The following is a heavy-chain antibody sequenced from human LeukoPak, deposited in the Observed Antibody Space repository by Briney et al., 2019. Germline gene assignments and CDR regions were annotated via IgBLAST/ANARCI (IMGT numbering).Heavy chain of an antibody. J-gene: IGHJ5*02. V-gene: IGHV3-74*01. Sequence: GGSLRLSCAASGLTFSSDWMHWVRQVPGKGLVWVSRINSDASTINYADSVKGRFTISRDNAKKTLYLQMNGLRDEDTAIYYCTRDLRNKGLDPWGQGTLVTVSS. CDR3: TRDLRNKGLDP. CDR1: GLTFSSDW. D-gene: IGHD2/OR15-2a*01. CDR2: INSDASTI.